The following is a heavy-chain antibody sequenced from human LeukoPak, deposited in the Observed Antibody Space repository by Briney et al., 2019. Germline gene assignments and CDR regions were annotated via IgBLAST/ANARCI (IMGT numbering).Heavy chain of an antibody. J-gene: IGHJ4*02. CDR2: ISPNSGGT. CDR1: GYTLTDYY. Sequence: ASVKVSCKASGYTLTDYYMHWVRQAPGQGLEWMGWISPNSGGTNYAQNFQGRVTMTRDTSVSTAYMELRSLRSDDTAVYYCARGTQMATLYYFDYWGQGTLVTVSS. CDR3: ARGTQMATLYYFDY. V-gene: IGHV1-2*02. D-gene: IGHD5-24*01.